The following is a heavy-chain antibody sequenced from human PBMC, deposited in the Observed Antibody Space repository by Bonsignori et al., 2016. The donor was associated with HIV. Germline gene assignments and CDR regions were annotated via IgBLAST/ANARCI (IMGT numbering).Heavy chain of an antibody. D-gene: IGHD3-16*01. Sequence: VRQMPGKGLEWMGIIYPGDSDTRYSPSFQGQVTISADKSISTAYLQWSSLKASDTAMYYCARSLEAITSYFDYWGQGTLVTVSS. CDR2: IYPGDSDT. CDR3: ARSLEAITSYFDY. V-gene: IGHV5-51*01. J-gene: IGHJ4*02.